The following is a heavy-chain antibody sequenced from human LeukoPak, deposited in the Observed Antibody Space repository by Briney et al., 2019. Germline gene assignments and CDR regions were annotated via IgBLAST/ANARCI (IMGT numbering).Heavy chain of an antibody. D-gene: IGHD3-10*01. CDR1: GFTFSSYS. J-gene: IGHJ4*02. V-gene: IGHV3-23*01. Sequence: GGSLRLSCAASGFTFSSYSMNWVRQAPGKGLEWVSAISGSGGSTYYADSVKGRFTISRDNSKNTLYLQMNSLRAEDTAVYYCAKDLLWFGELLSVPVFDYWGQGTLVTVSS. CDR2: ISGSGGST. CDR3: AKDLLWFGELLSVPVFDY.